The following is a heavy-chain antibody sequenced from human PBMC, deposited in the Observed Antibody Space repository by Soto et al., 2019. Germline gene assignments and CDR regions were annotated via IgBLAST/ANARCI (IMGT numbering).Heavy chain of an antibody. CDR2: ISGSGGST. CDR3: AKEGRITGTTNYCYYYGMDV. CDR1: GFTFSSYA. D-gene: IGHD1-20*01. Sequence: EVQLLESGGGLVQPGGSLRLSCAASGFTFSSYAMSWVRQAPGKGLEWVSAISGSGGSTYYADSVKGRFTISRDNSKNTLYLQMNSLRAEDTAVYYCAKEGRITGTTNYCYYYGMDVWGQGTTVTVSS. V-gene: IGHV3-23*01. J-gene: IGHJ6*02.